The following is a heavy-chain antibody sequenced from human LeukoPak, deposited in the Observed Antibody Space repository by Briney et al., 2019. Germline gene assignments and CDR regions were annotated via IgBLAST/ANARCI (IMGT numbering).Heavy chain of an antibody. V-gene: IGHV1-69*05. CDR2: IIPIFGTA. D-gene: IGHD2-2*01. J-gene: IGHJ6*03. CDR1: GYTFTSYY. CDR3: ATCTSCQGEYYYYMDV. Sequence: ASVKVSCKASGYTFTSYYMHWVRQALGQGLEWMGGIIPIFGTANYAQKFQGRVTITTDESTSTTYMELSSLRSEDTAVYYCATCTSCQGEYYYYMDVWGKGTTVTVSS.